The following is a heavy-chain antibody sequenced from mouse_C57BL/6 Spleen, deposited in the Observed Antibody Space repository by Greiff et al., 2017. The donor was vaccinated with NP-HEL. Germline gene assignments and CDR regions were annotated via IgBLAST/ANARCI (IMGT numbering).Heavy chain of an antibody. CDR2: IYPRSGNT. D-gene: IGHD2-3*01. CDR1: GYTFTSYG. V-gene: IGHV1-81*01. J-gene: IGHJ4*01. CDR3: ARGGWLLISPYYAMDY. Sequence: VKLMESGAELARPGASVKLSCKASGYTFTSYGISWVKQRTGQGLEWIGEIYPRSGNTYYNEKFKGKATLTADKSSSTAYMELRSLTSEDSAVYFCARGGWLLISPYYAMDYWGQGTSVTVSS.